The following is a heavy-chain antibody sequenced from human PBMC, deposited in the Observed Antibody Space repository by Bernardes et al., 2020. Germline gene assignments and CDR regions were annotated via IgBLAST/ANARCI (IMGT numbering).Heavy chain of an antibody. CDR1: GVSISSSGYY. CDR3: ARLDYYYFYYMDV. V-gene: IGHV4-39*01. CDR2: LYSSGST. Sequence: SETLSLTCTVSGVSISSSGYYWGWIRQPPGKGLEWIGSLYSSGSTFYNPSLKSRVTISVDTSKNQFSLKLNSVTAADTAVYYCARLDYYYFYYMDVWGKGTTVTVSS. J-gene: IGHJ6*03.